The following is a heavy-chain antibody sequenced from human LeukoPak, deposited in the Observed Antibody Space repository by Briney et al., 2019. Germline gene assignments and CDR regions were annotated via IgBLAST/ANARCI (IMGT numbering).Heavy chain of an antibody. Sequence: ASVKVSCKVSGYTLTELSMHWVRQAPGKGLEWMGGFDPEDGETIYAQKFQGRVTMTRDTSTSTAYMELSRLRSDDTAVYYCARDPTGAIDFDYWGQGTLVTVSS. D-gene: IGHD3-16*02. J-gene: IGHJ4*02. CDR1: GYTLTELS. CDR2: FDPEDGET. CDR3: ARDPTGAIDFDY. V-gene: IGHV1-24*01.